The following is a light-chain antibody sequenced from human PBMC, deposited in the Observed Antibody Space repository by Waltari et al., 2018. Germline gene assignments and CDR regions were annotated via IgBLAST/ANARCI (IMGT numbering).Light chain of an antibody. CDR2: GSS. CDR3: KQDGRSWNT. Sequence: EIVLTHSPGTLSLSPGERATLSCRASQSASSNDLAWYQQRPGQAPRRLIHGSSSRATGIPDRFSGSGSGTDFTLNISRLEAEDVAVYYCKQDGRSWNTFGQGTKLEIK. CDR1: QSASSND. V-gene: IGKV3-20*01. J-gene: IGKJ2*01.